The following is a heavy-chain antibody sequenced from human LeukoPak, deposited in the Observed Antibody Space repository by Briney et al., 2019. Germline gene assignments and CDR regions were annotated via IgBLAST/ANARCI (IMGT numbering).Heavy chain of an antibody. CDR2: IKQDGSEK. D-gene: IGHD5-18*01. V-gene: IGHV3-7*01. Sequence: PGGSLRLSCAASGFTFSSYGMSWVRQAPGKGLEWVANIKQDGSEKYYVDSVKGRFTISRDNAKNSLYLQMNSLRAEDTAVYYCARESMDPQLWLDYYYMDVWGKGTTVTVSS. CDR1: GFTFSSYG. CDR3: ARESMDPQLWLDYYYMDV. J-gene: IGHJ6*03.